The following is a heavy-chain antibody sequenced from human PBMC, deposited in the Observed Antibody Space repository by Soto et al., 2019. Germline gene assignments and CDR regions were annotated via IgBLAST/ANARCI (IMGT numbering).Heavy chain of an antibody. J-gene: IGHJ4*02. CDR3: ARALGYTYGHLPIDY. D-gene: IGHD5-18*01. CDR2: INHSGST. Sequence: QVQLPQWGAGLLKPSETLSLSCAVYGGSFSGYYWSWIRQPPGKGLEWIGEINHSGSTNYNPSLKSRVTISVDTSKNQFSLRLSSVTAADTAVYYCARALGYTYGHLPIDYWGQGTLVTVSS. V-gene: IGHV4-34*01. CDR1: GGSFSGYY.